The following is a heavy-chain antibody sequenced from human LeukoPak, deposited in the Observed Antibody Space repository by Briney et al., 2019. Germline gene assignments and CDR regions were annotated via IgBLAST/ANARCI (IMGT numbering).Heavy chain of an antibody. CDR3: AKDAVAPGSGGDYFDY. Sequence: GGSLRLSCVAPGFTLSSNAMSSVRQAPGKGLEWDSVITGNDGRTYYADSVKGRFTSSRDNSKNTLSLQMDSLRAEDTAVYYCAKDAVAPGSGGDYFDYWGQGTLVTVSS. V-gene: IGHV3-23*01. CDR1: GFTLSSNA. D-gene: IGHD3-10*01. CDR2: ITGNDGRT. J-gene: IGHJ4*02.